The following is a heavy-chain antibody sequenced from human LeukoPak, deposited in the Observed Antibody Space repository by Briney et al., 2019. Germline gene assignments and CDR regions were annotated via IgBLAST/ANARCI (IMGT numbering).Heavy chain of an antibody. V-gene: IGHV3-30*18. D-gene: IGHD3-16*01. Sequence: PGGSLRLSCVASGFTFSNYGMHWVRQAPGKGLEWVATITYDGSSEYYADSVKDRFTVSRDNSKNTLYLQMSSPKTEDTAVYYCAKRGDGGHKSLEYWGQGTLVIVSS. CDR3: AKRGDGGHKSLEY. CDR1: GFTFSNYG. CDR2: ITYDGSSE. J-gene: IGHJ4*02.